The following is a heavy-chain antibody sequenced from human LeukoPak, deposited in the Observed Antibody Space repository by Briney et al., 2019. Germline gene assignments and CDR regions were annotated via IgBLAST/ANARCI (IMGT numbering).Heavy chain of an antibody. Sequence: ASVKVSCKASGGTFSSYAISWVRQAPGQGLEWMGRIIPILGIANYAQKFQGRVTITADKSTSTAYMELSSLRSEDTAVYYCARLDVDTAMVDYWGQGTLVTVSS. CDR2: IIPILGIA. J-gene: IGHJ4*02. V-gene: IGHV1-69*04. CDR1: GGTFSSYA. D-gene: IGHD5-18*01. CDR3: ARLDVDTAMVDY.